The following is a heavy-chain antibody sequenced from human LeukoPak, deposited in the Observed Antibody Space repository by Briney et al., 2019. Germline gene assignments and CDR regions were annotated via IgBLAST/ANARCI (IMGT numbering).Heavy chain of an antibody. CDR3: ALPHYYDSEGASDMDV. Sequence: PGGSLRLSCAASGFTFSSYEMNWVRQAPGKGLEWVSYISSSGSTIYYADSVKGRFTISRDNAKNSLYLQMNSLRAEDTAVYYCALPHYYDSEGASDMDVWGKETTVTISS. D-gene: IGHD3-10*01. CDR1: GFTFSSYE. V-gene: IGHV3-48*03. J-gene: IGHJ6*03. CDR2: ISSSGSTI.